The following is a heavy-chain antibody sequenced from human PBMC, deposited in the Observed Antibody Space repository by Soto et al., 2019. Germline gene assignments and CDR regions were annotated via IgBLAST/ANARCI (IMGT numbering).Heavy chain of an antibody. CDR1: GFTFSSYA. Sequence: GGSLRLSCAASGFTFSSYAMSWVRQAPGKGLEWVSAISGSGGSTYYADSVKGRFTISRDKSNNTLYLQMSGLRVEDTAVYFCAKERLYSSSWKSTFDYWGQGTLVTVS. CDR3: AKERLYSSSWKSTFDY. CDR2: ISGSGGST. D-gene: IGHD6-13*01. V-gene: IGHV3-23*01. J-gene: IGHJ4*02.